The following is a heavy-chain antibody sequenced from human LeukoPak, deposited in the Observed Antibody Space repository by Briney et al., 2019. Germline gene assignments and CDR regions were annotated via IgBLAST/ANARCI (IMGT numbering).Heavy chain of an antibody. CDR2: ISWDGGST. J-gene: IGHJ4*02. Sequence: PGGSLRLSCAASGFTFDDYAMHWVRQAPGKGLEWVSLISWDGGSTYYADSVKGRFTISRDNSKNSLYLQMNSLRAEDTALYYCAKDITPFVVPAAGFDYWGQGTLVTVSS. D-gene: IGHD2-2*01. V-gene: IGHV3-43D*03. CDR1: GFTFDDYA. CDR3: AKDITPFVVPAAGFDY.